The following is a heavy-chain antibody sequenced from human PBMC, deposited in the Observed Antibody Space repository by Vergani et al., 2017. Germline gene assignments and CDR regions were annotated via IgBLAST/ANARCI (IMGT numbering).Heavy chain of an antibody. J-gene: IGHJ4*02. Sequence: QVQMQESGPGLVKTSETLSLTCPASGAPTSYWWWSWPRQPAGKGLEWIGRLCPSGSTNYKPSLKSRVTMSIDTSKNQFSLKLTSVTAADTAVYYCATGAGPFDIWGQGTLVTVSS. CDR2: LCPSGST. V-gene: IGHV4-4*07. CDR1: GAPTSYWW. D-gene: IGHD7-27*01. CDR3: ATGAGPFDI.